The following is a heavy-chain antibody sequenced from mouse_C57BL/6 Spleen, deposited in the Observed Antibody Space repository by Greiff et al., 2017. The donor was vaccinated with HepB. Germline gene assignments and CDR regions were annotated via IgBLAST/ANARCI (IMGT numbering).Heavy chain of an antibody. CDR3: ARQAQATRDYAMDY. V-gene: IGHV1-82*01. J-gene: IGHJ4*01. Sequence: QVQLQQSGPELVKPGASVKISCKASGYAFSSSWMNWVKQRPGKGLEWIGRIYPGDGDTNYNGKFKGKATLTADKSSSTAYMQLSSLTSEDSAVYFCARQAQATRDYAMDYWGQGTSVTVSS. CDR1: GYAFSSSW. D-gene: IGHD3-2*02. CDR2: IYPGDGDT.